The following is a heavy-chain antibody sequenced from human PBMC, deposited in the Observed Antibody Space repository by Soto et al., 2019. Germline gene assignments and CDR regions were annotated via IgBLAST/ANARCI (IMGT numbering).Heavy chain of an antibody. CDR1: GYTFTSYG. CDR2: ISAYNGNT. J-gene: IGHJ4*02. Sequence: ASVKVSCEASGYTFTSYGISWVRKAPGQGLEWMGWISAYNGNTNYAQKLQGRVTMTTDTSTSTAYMELRSLRSDDTAVYYCARSRWDTAMVTQYYFDYWGQGTPVPVSS. CDR3: ARSRWDTAMVTQYYFDY. D-gene: IGHD5-18*01. V-gene: IGHV1-18*04.